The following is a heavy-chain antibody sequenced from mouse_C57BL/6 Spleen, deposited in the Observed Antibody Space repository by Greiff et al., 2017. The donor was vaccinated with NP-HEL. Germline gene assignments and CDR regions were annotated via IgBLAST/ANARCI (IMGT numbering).Heavy chain of an antibody. CDR1: GYTFTNYW. CDR3: AREVDSGDGFDY. D-gene: IGHD3-3*01. Sequence: VKLQESGAELVRPGTSVKMSCKASGYTFTNYWIGWAKQRPGHGLEWIGDIYPGGGYTNYIEKFKGKATLTADKSSSTAYMQFSSLTSEDSAIYYCAREVDSGDGFDYWGQGTTLTVSS. J-gene: IGHJ2*01. V-gene: IGHV1-63*01. CDR2: IYPGGGYT.